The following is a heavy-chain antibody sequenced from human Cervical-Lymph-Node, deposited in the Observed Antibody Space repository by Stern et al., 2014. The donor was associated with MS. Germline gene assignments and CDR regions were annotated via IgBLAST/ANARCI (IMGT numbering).Heavy chain of an antibody. Sequence: EVQLVESGEGLVQPGGSLRLSCAASRFTFNEYWMSWVRQAPGKGLEWVANIKQDGTEKYYVDSVKGRFTISRDNAKNSLYLQMNSLRAEDTAVYYCARDLGGGPTFDYWGQGALVTVSS. CDR3: ARDLGGGPTFDY. CDR1: RFTFNEYW. J-gene: IGHJ4*02. V-gene: IGHV3-7*01. CDR2: IKQDGTEK.